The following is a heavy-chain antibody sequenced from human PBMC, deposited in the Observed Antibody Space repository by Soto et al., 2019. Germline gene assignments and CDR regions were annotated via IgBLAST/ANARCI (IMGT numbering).Heavy chain of an antibody. CDR2: IIPIFGTA. J-gene: IGHJ4*02. CDR3: ARVSGEMATPFDY. D-gene: IGHD1-1*01. Sequence: QVQLVKSGAEVKKPGSSVKVSCKASGGTFSSYAISWVRQAPGQGLEWMGGIIPIFGTANYAQKFQDRVTITADESTSTAYMELSSLRSDDTAVYYCARVSGEMATPFDYWGQGTLVTVSS. CDR1: GGTFSSYA. V-gene: IGHV1-69*01.